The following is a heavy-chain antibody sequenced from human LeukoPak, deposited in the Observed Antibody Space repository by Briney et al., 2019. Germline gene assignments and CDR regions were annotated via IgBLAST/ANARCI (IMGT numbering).Heavy chain of an antibody. V-gene: IGHV3-23*01. J-gene: IGHJ4*02. Sequence: GGSLRLSCAASGFTFSSYAMSWVRQTPGKGLEWVSAITGNGGDTYSADSVKGRLTISRDNSKNTLYLQMDSMRAEDAAVYYCAKGSSSSLPYSFDYWGQGTLVTVSS. CDR3: AKGSSSSLPYSFDY. CDR2: ITGNGGDT. CDR1: GFTFSSYA. D-gene: IGHD6-6*01.